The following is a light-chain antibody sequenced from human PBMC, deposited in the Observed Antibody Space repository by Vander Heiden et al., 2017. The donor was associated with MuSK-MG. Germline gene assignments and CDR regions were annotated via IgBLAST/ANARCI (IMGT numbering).Light chain of an antibody. Sequence: VLTPSPATLSLSPGERATLSCRASQSISNYLAWYQQKPGQAPRLLIYGASNRATGIPARFSGSASGTDFTLTISRLDPEDSAVYYCQQRNNWRFTFGPGTKVDIK. V-gene: IGKV3-11*01. CDR1: QSISNY. CDR2: GAS. CDR3: QQRNNWRFT. J-gene: IGKJ3*01.